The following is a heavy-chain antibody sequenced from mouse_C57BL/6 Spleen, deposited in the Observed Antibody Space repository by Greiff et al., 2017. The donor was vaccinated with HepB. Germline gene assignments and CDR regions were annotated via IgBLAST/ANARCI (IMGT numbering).Heavy chain of an antibody. V-gene: IGHV3-8*01. D-gene: IGHD2-4*01. CDR3: ARSYYDYEDYYAMDY. CDR2: ISYSGST. J-gene: IGHJ4*01. CDR1: GYSITSDY. Sequence: DVKLVESGPGLAKPSQTLSLTCSVTGYSITSDYWNWIRKFPGNKLEYMGYISYSGSTYYNPSLKSRISKTRDTSKNQYYLQLNSVTTEDTATYYCARSYYDYEDYYAMDYWGQGTSVTVSS.